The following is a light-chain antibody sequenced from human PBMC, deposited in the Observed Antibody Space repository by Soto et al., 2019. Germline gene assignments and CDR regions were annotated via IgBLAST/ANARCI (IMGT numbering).Light chain of an antibody. CDR3: QQYHSYPFT. Sequence: DVQMTQSPSSLSASAGDSVTISCRANHDITNTFAWFRQRPGKVPESLIFSVSSVEVGVTPRFSGRGFWTEFTLTISSLQPEDVAAYYCQQYHSYPFTFGPGTTV. CDR1: HDITNT. J-gene: IGKJ3*01. CDR2: SVS. V-gene: IGKV1-16*01.